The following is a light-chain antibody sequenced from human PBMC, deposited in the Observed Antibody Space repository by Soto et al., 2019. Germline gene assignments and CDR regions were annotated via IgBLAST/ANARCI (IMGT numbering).Light chain of an antibody. CDR3: QQRSNPRT. J-gene: IGKJ5*01. V-gene: IGKV3-11*01. Sequence: EIVLTQSPGTLSLSPVERATLSCRASQSVSSYLAWYQQKPGQAPRLLIYDASNRATGTPARFSGSGSGTDFTLTISRLEPDDFAVYYRQQRSNPRTFGQGTRLDNK. CDR2: DAS. CDR1: QSVSSY.